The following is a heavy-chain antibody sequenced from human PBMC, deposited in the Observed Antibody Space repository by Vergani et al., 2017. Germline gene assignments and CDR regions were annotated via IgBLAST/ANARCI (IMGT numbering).Heavy chain of an antibody. V-gene: IGHV3-33*06. CDR1: EFTFSSYG. J-gene: IGHJ5*02. CDR2: IWFDGTNK. D-gene: IGHD6-6*01. Sequence: QEQLVESGGGVVQPGRSLRLSCAASEFTFSSYGMHWVRQAPGKGLEWVAVIWFDGTNKYYADSVKGRFTISRDNSKNTLYLQMNSLRAEDTAVYYCAKDRPWFDPWGQGTLVTVSS. CDR3: AKDRPWFDP.